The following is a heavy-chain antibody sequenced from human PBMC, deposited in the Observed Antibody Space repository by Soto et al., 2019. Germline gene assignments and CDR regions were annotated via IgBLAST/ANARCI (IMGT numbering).Heavy chain of an antibody. CDR2: ISYDGRNK. V-gene: IGHV3-30*18. CDR1: GFMFSSYG. D-gene: IGHD3-22*01. CDR3: AKDHDSSGYYYYYYGMDV. Sequence: QVQLVESGGGVVQPGRSLRLSCAASGFMFSSYGMHWVRQAPGKGLEWVAVISYDGRNKYYADSVKGRFTISRDNSKNTLYRQMNSLRAEDTAVYYCAKDHDSSGYYYYYYGMDVWGQGTTVTVSS. J-gene: IGHJ6*02.